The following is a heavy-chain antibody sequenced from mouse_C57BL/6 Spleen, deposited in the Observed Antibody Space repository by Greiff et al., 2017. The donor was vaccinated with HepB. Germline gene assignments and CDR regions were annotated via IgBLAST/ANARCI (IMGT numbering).Heavy chain of an antibody. V-gene: IGHV5-16*01. CDR1: GFTFSDYY. CDR2: INYDGSST. Sequence: EVQLMESEGGLVQPGSSMKLSCTASGFTFSDYYMAWVRQVPEKGLEWVANINYDGSSTYYLDSLKSRFIISRDNAKNILYLQMSSLKSEDTATYYCAREDYGSSFDYWGQGTTLTVSS. J-gene: IGHJ2*01. D-gene: IGHD1-1*01. CDR3: AREDYGSSFDY.